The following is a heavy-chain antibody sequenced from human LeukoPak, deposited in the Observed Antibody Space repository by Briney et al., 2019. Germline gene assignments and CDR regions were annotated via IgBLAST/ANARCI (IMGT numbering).Heavy chain of an antibody. J-gene: IGHJ3*02. CDR2: VYHSGST. CDR1: GGSISTYY. D-gene: IGHD3-16*01. CDR3: ARLGAVSDAFDI. Sequence: SETLSLTCTVSGGSISTYYWSWIRQPPGKGLEWLGYVYHSGSTNYNPSLKSRVTISVDTSKKQFSLKVTPATAADTAVYYCARLGAVSDAFDIWGQGTMVTVSS. V-gene: IGHV4-59*08.